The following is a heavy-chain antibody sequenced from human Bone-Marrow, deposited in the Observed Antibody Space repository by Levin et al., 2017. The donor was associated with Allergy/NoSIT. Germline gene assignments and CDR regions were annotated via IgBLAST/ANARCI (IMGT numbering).Heavy chain of an antibody. CDR2: IHYNGNT. CDR3: ARAPHGDNGGYFDH. CDR1: GGSISSYY. Sequence: SETLSLTCTVSGGSISSYYWSWIRQPPGKGLEWVEYIHYNGNTNYNPSLKSRVTISIDRSKNQFSLKVSSVTAADTAVYYCARAPHGDNGGYFDHWGQGILVTVSS. J-gene: IGHJ4*02. D-gene: IGHD4-23*01. V-gene: IGHV4-59*01.